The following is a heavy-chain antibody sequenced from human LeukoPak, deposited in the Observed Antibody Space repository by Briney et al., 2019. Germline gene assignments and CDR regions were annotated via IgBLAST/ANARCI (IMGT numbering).Heavy chain of an antibody. Sequence: ASVKVSCTASGYTFTIYFIHWVRQGPGQGLGWMGIINLSGGSTRYAQKFQGRVTMTRDTSTSTVYMELSSLRSEDTAVYYCARGQAVAGTSPNAFDIWGQGTMVTVSS. CDR2: INLSGGST. D-gene: IGHD6-19*01. CDR1: GYTFTIYF. CDR3: ARGQAVAGTSPNAFDI. V-gene: IGHV1-46*01. J-gene: IGHJ3*02.